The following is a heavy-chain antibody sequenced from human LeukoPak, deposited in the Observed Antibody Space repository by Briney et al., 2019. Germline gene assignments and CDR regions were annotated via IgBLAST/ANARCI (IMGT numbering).Heavy chain of an antibody. Sequence: GRSLRLSCTVSGFTFSKYWMRWVRQAPGKGLEWVASIDKNGREKRYVDSVEGRFTISRDNAKDSVYLQMTSLGAEDTAVYYCATYTQNFGAPGTDYWGQGTLVTVSS. J-gene: IGHJ4*02. D-gene: IGHD3-10*01. CDR1: GFTFSKYW. CDR3: ATYTQNFGAPGTDY. CDR2: IDKNGREK. V-gene: IGHV3-7*01.